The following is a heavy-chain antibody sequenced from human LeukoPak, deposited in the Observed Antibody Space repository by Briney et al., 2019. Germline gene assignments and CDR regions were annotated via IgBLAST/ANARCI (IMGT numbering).Heavy chain of an antibody. Sequence: ASVKVSCKASGYTFTGYYMHWVRQAPGQGLEWMGWINPNSGGTNYAQKFQGRVTMTRDTSISTAYMELSRLRSDDTAVYYCARGNTAMVLFPKDYWGQGTLVTVSS. D-gene: IGHD5-18*01. CDR1: GYTFTGYY. V-gene: IGHV1-2*02. J-gene: IGHJ4*02. CDR2: INPNSGGT. CDR3: ARGNTAMVLFPKDY.